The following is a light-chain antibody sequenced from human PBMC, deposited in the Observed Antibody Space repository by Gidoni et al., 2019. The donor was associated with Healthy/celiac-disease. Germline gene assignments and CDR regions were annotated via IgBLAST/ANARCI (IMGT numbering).Light chain of an antibody. J-gene: IGKJ4*01. V-gene: IGKV1-5*03. CDR3: LDTVT. CDR1: QSISSW. Sequence: DIQMTQSPSTLSASVGDRVTITCRASQSISSWLAWYQQKPGKAPKLLIYKASSLESGVPSRFSGSGSGTEFTLTISSLQPDDFATYYCLDTVTFGGGTKVEIK. CDR2: KAS.